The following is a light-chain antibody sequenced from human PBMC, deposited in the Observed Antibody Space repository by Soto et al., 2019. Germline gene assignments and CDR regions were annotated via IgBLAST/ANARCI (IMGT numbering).Light chain of an antibody. CDR2: WAS. V-gene: IGKV4-1*01. Sequence: DIVMTQSPDSLAVSLGERATINCKSSQSVLFRSNNRNYLAWFQQKPGQPPKLLIYWASTRESGVPDRFTGAGSGTDFTLTIASLQAEDVAVYYCQQHYSDPLTFGQGTRLEIK. CDR3: QQHYSDPLT. J-gene: IGKJ5*01. CDR1: QSVLFRSNNRNY.